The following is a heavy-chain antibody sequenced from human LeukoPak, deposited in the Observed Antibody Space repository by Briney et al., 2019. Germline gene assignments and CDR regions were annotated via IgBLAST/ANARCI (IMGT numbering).Heavy chain of an antibody. D-gene: IGHD2-2*01. CDR2: IGAYNGNT. V-gene: IGHV1-18*01. CDR3: ARGEIVVVPAASYYYYYGMDV. J-gene: IGHJ6*02. CDR1: GYTFTIYG. Sequence: ASVKVSFNASGYTFTIYGISWVRHAHGQGLEWMGWIGAYNGNTNYAQKLQGRVTMTTDTSTSTAYMELRSLRADDTAVYYCARGEIVVVPAASYYYYYGMDVWGQGTTVTVSS.